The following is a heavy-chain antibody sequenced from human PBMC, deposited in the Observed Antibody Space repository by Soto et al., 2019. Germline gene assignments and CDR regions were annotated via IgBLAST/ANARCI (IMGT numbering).Heavy chain of an antibody. J-gene: IGHJ5*02. CDR2: ISSSSTI. D-gene: IGHD6-13*01. CDR1: GFTFSSYS. CDR3: ALVTAYSSSWYVVDP. V-gene: IGHV3-48*02. Sequence: VGSLRLSCAASGFTFSSYSMNWVRQAPGKGLEWVSYISSSSTIYYADSVKGRFTISRDNAKNSLYLQMNSLRDEDTAVYYCALVTAYSSSWYVVDPWGQGTLVTVSS.